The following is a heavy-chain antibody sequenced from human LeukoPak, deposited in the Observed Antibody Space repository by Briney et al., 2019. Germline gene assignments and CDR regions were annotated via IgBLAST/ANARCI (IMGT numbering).Heavy chain of an antibody. Sequence: GVSLRLSCAASGVTFSCYGMHWVRQAPGKGLEWVAVISYDGSNKYYADSVKGRFTISRDNSKNTLYLQMNSPRAEDTAVYYCASLRIVADYWGQGTLVTVSS. CDR1: GVTFSCYG. J-gene: IGHJ4*02. CDR2: ISYDGSNK. CDR3: ASLRIVADY. D-gene: IGHD5-12*01. V-gene: IGHV3-30*03.